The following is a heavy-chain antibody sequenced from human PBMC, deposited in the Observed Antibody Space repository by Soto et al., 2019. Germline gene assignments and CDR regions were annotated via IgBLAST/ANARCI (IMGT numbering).Heavy chain of an antibody. J-gene: IGHJ6*02. CDR2: MNPNSGKT. V-gene: IGHV1-8*01. Sequence: ASVKVSCKASGYNFISYDINWVRQATGQGLEWMGWMNPNSGKTAFAQNFQGRVSMARDTSISTAYMELSSLRSEDTAVYYCARGQGGRNHYSYGMDVWGQGTTVTVSS. CDR1: GYNFISYD. CDR3: ARGQGGRNHYSYGMDV. D-gene: IGHD1-1*01.